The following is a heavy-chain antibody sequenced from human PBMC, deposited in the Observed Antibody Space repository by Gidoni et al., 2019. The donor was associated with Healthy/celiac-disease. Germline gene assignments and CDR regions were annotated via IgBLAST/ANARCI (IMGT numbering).Heavy chain of an antibody. D-gene: IGHD2-2*01. CDR2: IDPSDSYT. CDR1: GYSFTSYW. CDR3: ARHPGDCSSTSCSDDDY. J-gene: IGHJ4*02. Sequence: EVQLVQSGAEVKKPGESLRISCKGSGYSFTSYWISWVRQMPGKGLEWMGRIDPSDSYTNYSPSFQGHVTISADKSISTAYLQWSSLKASDTAMYYCARHPGDCSSTSCSDDDYWGQGTLVTVSS. V-gene: IGHV5-10-1*03.